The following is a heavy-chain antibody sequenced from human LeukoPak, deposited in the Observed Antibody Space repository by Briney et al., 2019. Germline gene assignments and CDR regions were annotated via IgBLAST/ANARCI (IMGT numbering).Heavy chain of an antibody. CDR2: VGGLGGRT. J-gene: IGHJ6*02. D-gene: IGHD2-2*01. Sequence: GGSLRLSCAASGFTFSTYAMSWVRQAPGEGLEWVSSVGGLGGRTYYTDSVKGRFTISRDNSRNTLHLQMNSLRAEDTAVYDCASLARGSSPISLFYGMDVWGQGTTVTVSS. CDR3: ASLARGSSPISLFYGMDV. CDR1: GFTFSTYA. V-gene: IGHV3-23*01.